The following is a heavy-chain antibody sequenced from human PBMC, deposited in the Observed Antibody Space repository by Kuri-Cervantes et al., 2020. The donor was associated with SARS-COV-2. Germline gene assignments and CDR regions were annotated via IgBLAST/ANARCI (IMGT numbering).Heavy chain of an antibody. J-gene: IGHJ6*02. CDR2: INSDGSST. CDR3: ARVSRLTGDYSPSPTLRYYYGMDV. D-gene: IGHD4-17*01. CDR1: GFTFSSYW. V-gene: IGHV3-74*01. Sequence: GSLRLSCAASGFTFSSYWMHWVRQAPGKGLVWVSRINSDGSSTSYADSVKGRFTISRDNAKNTLYLQMNSLRAEDTAVYYCARVSRLTGDYSPSPTLRYYYGMDVWGQGTTVTVSS.